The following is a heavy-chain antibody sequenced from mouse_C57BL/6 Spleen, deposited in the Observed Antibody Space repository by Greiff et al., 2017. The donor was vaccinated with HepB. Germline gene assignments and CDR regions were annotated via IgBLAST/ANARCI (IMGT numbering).Heavy chain of an antibody. CDR1: GYSITSGYY. CDR3: ASSLDY. J-gene: IGHJ2*01. Sequence: DVKLQESGPGLVKPSQSLSLTCSVTGYSITSGYYWNWLRQFPGNKLEWMGYISYDGSNNYNPSLKNRISITRDTSKNQFFLKLNSVTTEDTDTYYCASSLDYWGQGTTLTVSS. CDR2: ISYDGSN. V-gene: IGHV3-6*01. D-gene: IGHD6-2*01.